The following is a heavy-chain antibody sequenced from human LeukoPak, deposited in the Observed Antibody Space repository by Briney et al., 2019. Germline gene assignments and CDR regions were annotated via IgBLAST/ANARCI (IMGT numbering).Heavy chain of an antibody. Sequence: ASVKVSCKASGYTFTGYYMHWVRQAPGQGLEWMGWISAYNGNTNYAQKLQGRVTMTTDTSTSTAYMELRSLRSDDTAVYYCARDRRYGGSWYWWGAFIIGGQGTMVTVSS. J-gene: IGHJ3*02. V-gene: IGHV1-18*04. CDR2: ISAYNGNT. CDR1: GYTFTGYY. D-gene: IGHD6-13*01. CDR3: ARDRRYGGSWYWWGAFII.